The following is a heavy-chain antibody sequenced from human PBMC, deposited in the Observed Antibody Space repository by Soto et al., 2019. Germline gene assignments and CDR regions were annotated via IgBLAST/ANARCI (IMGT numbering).Heavy chain of an antibody. CDR1: GYIFVNYG. J-gene: IGHJ6*02. D-gene: IGHD3-16*01. Sequence: QVQLVQSGDEVKKPGASVKVSCKASGYIFVNYGIAWVRQAPGQGSGWMGWISPYTGNTHSATKVQGRLTMTTDTSTSTAYMDLGSMTSDDTAVYYCVMVDNYVTPTPQDVWGQGTTVTVSS. V-gene: IGHV1-18*01. CDR2: ISPYTGNT. CDR3: VMVDNYVTPTPQDV.